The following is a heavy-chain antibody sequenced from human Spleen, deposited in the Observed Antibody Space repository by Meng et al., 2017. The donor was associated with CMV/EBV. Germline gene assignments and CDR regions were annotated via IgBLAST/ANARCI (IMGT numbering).Heavy chain of an antibody. D-gene: IGHD1-7*01. CDR3: ARATGTTSYYYGMDV. CDR2: ISSSSSYI. V-gene: IGHV3-21*01. J-gene: IGHJ6*02. Sequence: GGSLRLSCAASGFTFSSYSMNWVRQAPGKGLEWVSSISSSSSYIYYADSVKGRFTISRDNAKNSLYLQMNSLRAEDTAVYYCARATGTTSYYYGMDVWGQGTTVTVSS. CDR1: GFTFSSYS.